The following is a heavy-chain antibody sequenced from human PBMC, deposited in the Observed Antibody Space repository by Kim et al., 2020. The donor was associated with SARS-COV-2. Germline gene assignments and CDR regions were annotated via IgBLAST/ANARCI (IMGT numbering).Heavy chain of an antibody. D-gene: IGHD6-19*01. Sequence: GGSLRLSCAASGFTFSSYAMHWVRQAPGKGLEWVAVISYDGSNKYYADSVKGRFTISRDNSKNTLYLQMNSLRAEDTAVYYCARDLSPGYSSGWTYYYYGMDFWGQGTTVTVSS. CDR3: ARDLSPGYSSGWTYYYYGMDF. CDR1: GFTFSSYA. V-gene: IGHV3-30*04. J-gene: IGHJ6*02. CDR2: ISYDGSNK.